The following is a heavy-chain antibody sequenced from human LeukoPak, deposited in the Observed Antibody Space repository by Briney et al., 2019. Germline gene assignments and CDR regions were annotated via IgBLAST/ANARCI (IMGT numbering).Heavy chain of an antibody. D-gene: IGHD3-22*01. Sequence: PGGSLRLSCAASGFTFSDHHMSWVRQAPGKGLEWVAYISGSGGAIYYADSVEGRFTISRDNAKDSSYLQMNSLRAEDTAVYYCAGSGYYLVWGQGTLVTVSS. CDR2: ISGSGGAI. V-gene: IGHV3-11*01. J-gene: IGHJ4*02. CDR1: GFTFSDHH. CDR3: AGSGYYLV.